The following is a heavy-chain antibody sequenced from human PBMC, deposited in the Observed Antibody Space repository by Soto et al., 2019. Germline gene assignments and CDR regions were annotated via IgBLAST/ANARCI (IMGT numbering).Heavy chain of an antibody. CDR1: GFTFSRYG. CDR2: ISSSTSYV. V-gene: IGHV3-21*01. J-gene: IGHJ5*01. Sequence: GGSLRLSCAASGFTFSRYGMNWVRQAPGKGLEWVSPISSSTSYVYYADSVQGRFSVSRDNAKKILYLEMYALRTEDTAVYYCARDPSEGRVGNWFESWGQGTLVTVSS. D-gene: IGHD2-2*01. CDR3: ARDPSEGRVGNWFES.